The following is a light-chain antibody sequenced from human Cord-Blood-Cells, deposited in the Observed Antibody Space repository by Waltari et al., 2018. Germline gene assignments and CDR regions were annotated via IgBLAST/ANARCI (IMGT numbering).Light chain of an antibody. V-gene: IGLV2-14*01. CDR3: SSYTSSSTYV. J-gene: IGLJ1*01. Sequence: QSALTQPASVSGSPGPSIPISCTGTSSDVGGYNYVSWYQQHPGKAPKLMVYDVRNRPSGVSNRFSGSKSGNTASLTISGLQAEDEADYYCSSYTSSSTYVFGTGTKVTVL. CDR2: DVR. CDR1: SSDVGGYNY.